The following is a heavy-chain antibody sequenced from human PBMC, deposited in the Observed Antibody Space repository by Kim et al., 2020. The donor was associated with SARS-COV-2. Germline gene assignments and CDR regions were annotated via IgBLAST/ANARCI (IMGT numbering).Heavy chain of an antibody. CDR1: GGSISSGGYY. V-gene: IGHV4-31*03. Sequence: SETLSLTCTVSGGSISSGGYYWSWIRQHPGKGLEWIGYIYYSGSTYYNPSLKSRVTISVDTSKNQFSLKLSSVTAADTAVYYCARAQGRTIFGVVIIVNAFDLWGQGTMLPVPS. CDR3: ARAQGRTIFGVVIIVNAFDL. J-gene: IGHJ3*01. D-gene: IGHD3-3*01. CDR2: IYYSGST.